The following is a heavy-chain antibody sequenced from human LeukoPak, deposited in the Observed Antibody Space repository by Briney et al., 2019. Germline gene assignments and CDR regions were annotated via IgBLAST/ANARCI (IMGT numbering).Heavy chain of an antibody. J-gene: IGHJ1*01. V-gene: IGHV4-39*01. D-gene: IGHD1-26*01. CDR3: ARRVGSALFYFQN. Sequence: SETLSLTCTVSGGSISSSSYYWGWIRQPPGKGLEWIGSIYYSGSTYYNPSLKSRVTISVDTSKNQFSLKLSSVTAADTAVYYCARRVGSALFYFQNWGQGTLVTVS. CDR2: IYYSGST. CDR1: GGSISSSSYY.